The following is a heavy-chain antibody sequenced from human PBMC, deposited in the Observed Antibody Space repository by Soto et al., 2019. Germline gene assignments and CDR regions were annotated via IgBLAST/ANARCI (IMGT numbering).Heavy chain of an antibody. V-gene: IGHV1-18*04. CDR2: ISAYNGNT. D-gene: IGHD2-15*01. J-gene: IGHJ4*02. CDR3: ARDGQDCSGGSCYYFLDY. Sequence: VKVSCKASGYTFTSYGISWVRQAPGQGLEWMGWISAYNGNTNYAQKLQGRVTMTTDTSTSTAYMELRSLRSDDTAVYYCARDGQDCSGGSCYYFLDYWGQGTLVTVSS. CDR1: GYTFTSYG.